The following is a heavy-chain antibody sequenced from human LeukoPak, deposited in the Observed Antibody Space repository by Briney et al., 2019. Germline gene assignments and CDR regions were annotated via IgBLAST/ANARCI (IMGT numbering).Heavy chain of an antibody. CDR3: AKDGGDNFDY. J-gene: IGHJ4*02. Sequence: PGGSLRLSCAASGFTFSIYGMHWVRQAPGKGLEWVAFIRYDGSNKYYADSVKGRFTMSRVNSKNTLYLQMNSLRAEDTAVYYCAKDGGDNFDYWGQGTLVTVSS. CDR2: IRYDGSNK. CDR1: GFTFSIYG. D-gene: IGHD2-21*02. V-gene: IGHV3-30*02.